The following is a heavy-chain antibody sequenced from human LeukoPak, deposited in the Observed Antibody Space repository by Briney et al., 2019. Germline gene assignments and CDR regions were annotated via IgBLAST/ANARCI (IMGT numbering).Heavy chain of an antibody. V-gene: IGHV3-30*03. J-gene: IGHJ4*02. Sequence: GGSLRLSCAASGFTFSSYGMHWVRQAPGKGLEWVAVISYDGSNKYYADSVKGRFTISRDNSKNTLYLQMNSLRAEDTAVYYCAMEVRYFDWLVDYWGQGTLVTVSS. CDR2: ISYDGSNK. D-gene: IGHD3-9*01. CDR3: AMEVRYFDWLVDY. CDR1: GFTFSSYG.